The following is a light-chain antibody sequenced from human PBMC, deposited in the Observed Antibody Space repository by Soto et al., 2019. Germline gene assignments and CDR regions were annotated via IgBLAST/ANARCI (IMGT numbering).Light chain of an antibody. CDR3: QQYGSSPAPAIT. V-gene: IGKV3-20*01. J-gene: IGKJ5*01. CDR1: QSVSSSY. Sequence: EIVLTQSPGTLSLSPGERATLSCRASQSVSSSYLAWYQQKPGQAPRLLIYGASSRATGIPDRFSGSGSGTDFTLTISRLEPEDFAVYYCQQYGSSPAPAITFGQGTRLEIK. CDR2: GAS.